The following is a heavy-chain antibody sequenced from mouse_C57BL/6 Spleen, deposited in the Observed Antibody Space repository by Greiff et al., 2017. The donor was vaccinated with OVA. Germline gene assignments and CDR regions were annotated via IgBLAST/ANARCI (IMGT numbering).Heavy chain of an antibody. CDR1: GFNIKDYY. Sequence: VQLQQSGAELVRPGASVKLSCTASGFNIKDYYMHWVKQRPEQGLEWIGRIDPEDGDTEYAPKFQGKATMTADTSSNTAYLQLSSLTSEDTAVDYSTTEYYGSSYWFAYWGQGTLVTVSA. CDR3: TTEYYGSSYWFAY. V-gene: IGHV14-1*01. CDR2: IDPEDGDT. D-gene: IGHD1-1*01. J-gene: IGHJ3*01.